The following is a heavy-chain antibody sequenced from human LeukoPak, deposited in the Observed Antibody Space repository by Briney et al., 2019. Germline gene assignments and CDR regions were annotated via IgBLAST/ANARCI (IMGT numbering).Heavy chain of an antibody. Sequence: PGGSLRLSCAASGFTFSSYSMNWVRQAPGKGLEWVSYISSSSSTIYYADSVKGRFTISRDNAKNSLYLQMNSLRAEDTAVYYCARGGPHRSGDFDHWGQGTLVTVSS. CDR2: ISSSSSTI. CDR3: ARGGPHRSGDFDH. D-gene: IGHD3-10*01. CDR1: GFTFSSYS. J-gene: IGHJ4*02. V-gene: IGHV3-48*04.